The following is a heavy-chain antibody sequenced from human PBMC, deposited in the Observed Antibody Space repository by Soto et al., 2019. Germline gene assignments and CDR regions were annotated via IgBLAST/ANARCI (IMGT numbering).Heavy chain of an antibody. D-gene: IGHD1-7*01. V-gene: IGHV3-33*01. CDR2: IWYDGSNK. J-gene: IGHJ6*02. CDR3: ARDRNYRHYGMDV. Sequence: GGSLILSCAASGFTFISYGMHWVRQAPGKGLEWVAVIWYDGSNKYYADSVKGRFTISRDNSKNTLYLQMNSLRAEDTAVYYCARDRNYRHYGMDVWGQGTTVTVSS. CDR1: GFTFISYG.